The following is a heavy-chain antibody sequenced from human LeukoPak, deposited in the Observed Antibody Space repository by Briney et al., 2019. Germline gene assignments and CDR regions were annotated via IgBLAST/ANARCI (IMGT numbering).Heavy chain of an antibody. V-gene: IGHV4-59*12. D-gene: IGHD2-2*01. Sequence: SETLSLTCTVSGGSISSYYWSWIRQPPGKGLEWIGYIYYSGSTNYNPSLKSRVTISVDTSKNQFSLKLSSVTAADTAVYYCARGPPLMGDVVVPAANYDYYYYMDVWGKGTTVTVSS. CDR1: GGSISSYY. CDR2: IYYSGST. J-gene: IGHJ6*03. CDR3: ARGPPLMGDVVVPAANYDYYYYMDV.